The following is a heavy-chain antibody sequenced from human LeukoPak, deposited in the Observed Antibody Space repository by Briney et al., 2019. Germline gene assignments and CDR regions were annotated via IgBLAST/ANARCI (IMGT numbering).Heavy chain of an antibody. CDR3: ASHYDILTGSPTD. D-gene: IGHD3-9*01. J-gene: IGHJ4*02. V-gene: IGHV3-11*01. CDR1: GFTFSDYY. CDR2: ISSMGSTI. Sequence: GGSLRLSCAASGFTFSDYYMSWIRQAPGKGLEWVSYISSMGSTIYYADSVKGRFTISRDNAKNSLYLQMNSLRAEDTAVYYCASHYDILTGSPTDWGQGTLVTVSS.